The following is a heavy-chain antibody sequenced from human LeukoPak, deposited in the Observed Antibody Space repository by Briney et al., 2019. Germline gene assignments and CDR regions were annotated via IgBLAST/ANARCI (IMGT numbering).Heavy chain of an antibody. CDR1: GFTFSSYG. CDR3: ARESESYDSSGSTFAY. Sequence: PGGPLRLSCAGSGFTFSSYGLHWVRQAPGKGLEWVAFIRYDGSSKFYADSVKGRFTISRDNSKNTLYVQMNSLRAEDTAMYYCARESESYDSSGSTFAYWGQGTLVTVSS. D-gene: IGHD3-22*01. J-gene: IGHJ4*02. V-gene: IGHV3-30*02. CDR2: IRYDGSSK.